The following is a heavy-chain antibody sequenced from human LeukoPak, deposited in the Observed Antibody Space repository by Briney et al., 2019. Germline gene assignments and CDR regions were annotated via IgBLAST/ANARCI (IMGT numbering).Heavy chain of an antibody. CDR2: IIPILGIA. Sequence: SVKVSCKASGGTFSSYTISWVRQAPGQGLEWMGRIIPILGIANYAQKFQGRVTITADKSTSTAYMELSSLRSEDTAVCYCARDWGFGSGSYNAFDIWGQGTMVTVSS. V-gene: IGHV1-69*04. CDR1: GGTFSSYT. D-gene: IGHD1-26*01. J-gene: IGHJ3*02. CDR3: ARDWGFGSGSYNAFDI.